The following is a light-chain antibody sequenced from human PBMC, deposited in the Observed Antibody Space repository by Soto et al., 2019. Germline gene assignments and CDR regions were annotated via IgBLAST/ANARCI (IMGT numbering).Light chain of an antibody. CDR2: RSY. V-gene: IGKV3-15*01. CDR3: QHYNNWPPLLT. CDR1: QSISSN. Sequence: EILLTQSPATLSVSPGERATLSGSARQSISSNVACDQQKPGQAPRLLIARSYTRASSVPARFSGSGSGTEFTLTISSLQSEDFAVYSCQHYNNWPPLLTFGGGTKVDIK. J-gene: IGKJ4*01.